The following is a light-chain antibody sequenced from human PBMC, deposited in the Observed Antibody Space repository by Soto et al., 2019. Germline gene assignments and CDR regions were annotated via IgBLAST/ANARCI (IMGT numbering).Light chain of an antibody. J-gene: IGKJ5*01. V-gene: IGKV3-11*01. Sequence: IVLTQSPAILSLSPGERATLSCRASQNIRNYLGWYQQKPGQAPRLLIYDASNRATGIPARFSGSGSGTDFTLTISSLEPEDFAVYYCQQRSNWPITFGQGTRLEIK. CDR3: QQRSNWPIT. CDR2: DAS. CDR1: QNIRNY.